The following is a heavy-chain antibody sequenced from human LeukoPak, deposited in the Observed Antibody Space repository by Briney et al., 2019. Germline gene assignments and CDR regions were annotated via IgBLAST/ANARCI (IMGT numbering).Heavy chain of an antibody. CDR2: IIPIFGTA. J-gene: IGHJ3*02. D-gene: IGHD3-22*01. Sequence: ASVKVSCKASGGTFSSYAISWVRQAPGQGLEWMGGIIPIFGTANYGQKFQGRVTITTDESTSTAYMELSSLRSEDTAVYYCASVRDSSGYYYVAFDIWGQGTMVTVSS. V-gene: IGHV1-69*05. CDR1: GGTFSSYA. CDR3: ASVRDSSGYYYVAFDI.